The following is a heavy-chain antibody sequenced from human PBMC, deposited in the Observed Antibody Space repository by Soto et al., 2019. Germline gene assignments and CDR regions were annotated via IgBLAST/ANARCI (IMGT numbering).Heavy chain of an antibody. CDR1: GYTFTSYA. J-gene: IGHJ4*02. CDR3: ARGGGSSGAVFDY. Sequence: ASVKVSCKASGYTFTSYAMHWVRQAPGQRLEWMGWINAGNGNTKYSQKFQGRVPITRDPSASTAYMGLGSLGSEDTAVYYCARGGGSSGAVFDYWGQGTLVTVSS. V-gene: IGHV1-3*01. CDR2: INAGNGNT. D-gene: IGHD6-19*01.